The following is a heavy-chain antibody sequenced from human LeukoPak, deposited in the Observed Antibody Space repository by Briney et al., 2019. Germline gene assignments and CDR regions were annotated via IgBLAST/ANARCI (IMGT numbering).Heavy chain of an antibody. Sequence: ASVKVSCTASGYNFITYAINWVRQAPGQGLEWMGWLNADKGNLNYAQKFQGRVTMTTDTSTNTAYMELRSLRSDDTAVYYCAKDDDWGRYKHWGQGTLVTVSS. CDR3: AKDDDWGRYKH. J-gene: IGHJ1*01. CDR1: GYNFITYA. D-gene: IGHD3-16*01. CDR2: LNADKGNL. V-gene: IGHV1-18*04.